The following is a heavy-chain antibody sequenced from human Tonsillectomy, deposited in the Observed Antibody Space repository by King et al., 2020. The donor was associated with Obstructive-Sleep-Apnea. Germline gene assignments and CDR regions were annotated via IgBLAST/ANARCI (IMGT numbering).Heavy chain of an antibody. V-gene: IGHV3-30*02. CDR2: VRYDGSNK. D-gene: IGHD6-13*01. CDR1: GFTFSSYG. Sequence: QLVQSGGGVVQPGRSLRLSCAASGFTFSSYGMHWVRQAPGKGLEWVACVRYDGSNKYYADSVKGRFTISRKNSNNTLYLQMNSLGAEDTAVYYCAKNEPYSSRWYSSLNYYYYGMDVWGQGTTVTVSS. J-gene: IGHJ6*02. CDR3: AKNEPYSSRWYSSLNYYYYGMDV.